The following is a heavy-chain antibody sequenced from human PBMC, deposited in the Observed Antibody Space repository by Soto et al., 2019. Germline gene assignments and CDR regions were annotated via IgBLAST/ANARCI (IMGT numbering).Heavy chain of an antibody. CDR3: ARDSRYYYDSSGYKDFDY. V-gene: IGHV1-69*13. Sequence: GASVKVSCKASGGTFSSYAISWVRQAPGQGLEWMGGIIPIFGTANYAQKFQGRVTITADESTSTAYMELSSLRSEDTAVYYCARDSRYYYDSSGYKDFDYWGQGTLVTVSS. D-gene: IGHD3-22*01. CDR2: IIPIFGTA. J-gene: IGHJ4*02. CDR1: GGTFSSYA.